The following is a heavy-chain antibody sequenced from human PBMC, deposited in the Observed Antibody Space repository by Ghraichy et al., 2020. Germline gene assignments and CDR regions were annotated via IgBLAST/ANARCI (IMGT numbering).Heavy chain of an antibody. J-gene: IGHJ6*02. CDR3: NVEAVDSEDYYYGMDV. D-gene: IGHD3-9*01. Sequence: GGSLRLSCAASGFIFRSYAMHWVRQAPGKGLVWVASISFDGSNKYYGDSVKGRFTISRDNSKNTVYLQMNSLTAEDTAVYYCNVEAVDSEDYYYGMDVWGQGTTVTVSS. CDR1: GFIFRSYA. V-gene: IGHV3-30*03. CDR2: ISFDGSNK.